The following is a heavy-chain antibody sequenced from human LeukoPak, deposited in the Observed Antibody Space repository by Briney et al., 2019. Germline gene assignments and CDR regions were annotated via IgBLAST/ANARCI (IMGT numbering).Heavy chain of an antibody. D-gene: IGHD6-13*01. Sequence: GGSLRLSCAASGFTFSSYAMSWVRQAPGKGLEWVSGISGSGDNTYYADSVKGRFTISRDNSKNTLYLQMNSLRAEDTAVYYCAKVGLSIAAAGNIPYFDYWGQGTLVTVSS. CDR2: ISGSGDNT. CDR3: AKVGLSIAAAGNIPYFDY. J-gene: IGHJ4*02. V-gene: IGHV3-23*01. CDR1: GFTFSSYA.